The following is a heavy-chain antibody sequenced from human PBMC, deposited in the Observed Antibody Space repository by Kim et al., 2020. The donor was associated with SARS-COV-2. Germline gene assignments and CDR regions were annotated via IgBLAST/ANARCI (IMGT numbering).Heavy chain of an antibody. D-gene: IGHD3-10*01. CDR3: AAELWFGADWFDP. J-gene: IGHJ5*02. Sequence: YAQKFQERVTITRDMSTSTAYMELSSLRSEDTAVYYCAAELWFGADWFDPWGQGTLVTVSS. V-gene: IGHV1-58*01.